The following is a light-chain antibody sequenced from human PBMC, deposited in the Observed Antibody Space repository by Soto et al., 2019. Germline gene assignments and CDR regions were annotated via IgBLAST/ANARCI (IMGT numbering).Light chain of an antibody. Sequence: NFMLTQPHSVSESPGKTVTISCTGSSGSIASNYVQWYQQRPGSAPTTVIYENNQRPSGVPDRFSGSIDSSSNSASLTISGLKTEDEADYYCQTYDTKGWVFGGGTKVTVL. CDR1: SGSIASNY. J-gene: IGLJ3*02. V-gene: IGLV6-57*02. CDR2: ENN. CDR3: QTYDTKGWV.